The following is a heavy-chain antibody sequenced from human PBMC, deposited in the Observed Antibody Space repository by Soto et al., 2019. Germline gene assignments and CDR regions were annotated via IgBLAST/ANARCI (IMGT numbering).Heavy chain of an antibody. V-gene: IGHV4-59*08. CDR1: GGSSSSYY. J-gene: IGHJ4*02. CDR2: IYYSGST. D-gene: IGHD5-12*01. Sequence: SETLSLTCTVSGGSSSSYYWSWIRQPPGKGLEWIGYIYYSGSTNYNPSLKSRVTISVDTSKNQFSLKLSSVTAADTAVYYCARRRYSDFDYWGQGTLVTVSS. CDR3: ARRRYSDFDY.